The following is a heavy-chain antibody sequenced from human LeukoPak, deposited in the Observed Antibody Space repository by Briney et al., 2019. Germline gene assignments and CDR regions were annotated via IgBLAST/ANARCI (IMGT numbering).Heavy chain of an antibody. D-gene: IGHD2-2*01. CDR1: GFTFSSYG. V-gene: IGHV3-33*01. J-gene: IGHJ4*02. CDR2: IWYDGSNK. Sequence: GRSLRLPCAASGFTFSSYGMHWVRQAPGKGLEWVAVIWYDGSNKYYADSVKGRFTISRDNSKNTLYLQMNSLRAEDTAVYYCARDQDIVVVPAAPDYWGQGTLVTVSS. CDR3: ARDQDIVVVPAAPDY.